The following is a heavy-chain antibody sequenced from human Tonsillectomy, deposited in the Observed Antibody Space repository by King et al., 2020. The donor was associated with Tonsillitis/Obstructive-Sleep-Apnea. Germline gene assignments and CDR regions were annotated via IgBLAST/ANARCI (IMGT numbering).Heavy chain of an antibody. CDR3: ARHYSSSRTSPSHY. CDR1: GYSFTNYW. Sequence: QLVQSGAEVKKPGESLKISCKGSGYSFTNYWIGWVLQMPGKGLEWMGIIYPGDSYTRYSPSFQGQVTISVDKSISTAYLQWSSLKASDTAMYYCARHYSSSRTSPSHYWGQGTLVTVSS. D-gene: IGHD6-13*01. CDR2: IYPGDSYT. V-gene: IGHV5-51*01. J-gene: IGHJ4*02.